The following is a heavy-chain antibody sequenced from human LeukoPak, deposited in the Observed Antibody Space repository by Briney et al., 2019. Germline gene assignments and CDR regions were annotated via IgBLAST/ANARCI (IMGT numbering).Heavy chain of an antibody. CDR3: ATAPSAIYYYYMDV. V-gene: IGHV1-69*05. J-gene: IGHJ6*03. CDR2: IIPIFGTA. CDR1: GGTFSSYA. Sequence: SVKVSCKASGGTFSSYAISWLRQAPGQGLEWMGGIIPIFGTANYAQKFQGRVTMTTDESTSTAYMELSSLRSEDTAVYYCATAPSAIYYYYMDVWGKGTTVTVSS. D-gene: IGHD3-3*01.